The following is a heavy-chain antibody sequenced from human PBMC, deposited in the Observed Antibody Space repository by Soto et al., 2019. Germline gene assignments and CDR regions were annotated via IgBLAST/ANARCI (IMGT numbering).Heavy chain of an antibody. D-gene: IGHD1-26*01. CDR1: GFTIASSA. CDR3: ASPWELRDYFDY. Sequence: EVQLLESGGGLVQPGGSLRLSCAASGFTIASSAMNWVLQAPGKGLEWVSTISRGGDFTYYAHSVKGRFTISRDNSKNTLYLQMNSLRAEDTAVYYCASPWELRDYFDYWGQGTLVTVSS. V-gene: IGHV3-23*01. CDR2: ISRGGDFT. J-gene: IGHJ4*02.